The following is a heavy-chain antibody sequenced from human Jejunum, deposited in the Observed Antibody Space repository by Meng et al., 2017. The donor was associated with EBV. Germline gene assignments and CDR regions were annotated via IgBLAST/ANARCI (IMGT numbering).Heavy chain of an antibody. Sequence: QVQLVESGGDVVQPGRSVRRSCVASGVMLSNYGMHWVRQPPGKGLEWVAVIWYDGGNKYYAESVKGRFTISRDNSKNTLYLQMDSLRAEDTAVYYCARDGYRSGWNYYFDYWGPGKLVTVST. D-gene: IGHD6-19*01. V-gene: IGHV3-33*01. J-gene: IGHJ4*02. CDR2: IWYDGGNK. CDR3: ARDGYRSGWNYYFDY. CDR1: GVMLSNYG.